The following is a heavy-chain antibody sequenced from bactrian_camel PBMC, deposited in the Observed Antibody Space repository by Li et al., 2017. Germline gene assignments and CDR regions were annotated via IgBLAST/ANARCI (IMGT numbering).Heavy chain of an antibody. Sequence: EVQLVESGGGLVQPGGSLRLSCIASGFIFSAYAMSWARQAPGKGLEWVSVIDGGGDATYVADSLLGRFTISRDNAKNTLYLQLNSLKTEDTAIYYCAKRDAYGGRWPPRPDEYKYWGQGTQVTVS. CDR1: GFIFSAYA. CDR2: IDGGGDAT. V-gene: IGHV3S31*01. D-gene: IGHD6*01. J-gene: IGHJ4*01. CDR3: AKRDAYGGRWPPRPDEYKY.